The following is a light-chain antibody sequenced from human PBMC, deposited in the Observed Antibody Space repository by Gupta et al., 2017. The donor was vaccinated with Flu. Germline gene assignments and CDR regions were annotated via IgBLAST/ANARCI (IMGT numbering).Light chain of an antibody. Sequence: ITSSCTGTSSDVGSYNLVSWYQQHPGKAHKLMIYEVSKRPSGVSNRFSGSKSGNTASLTIAGLQAEDEADYYCCSYAGSSTFAVFGGGTKLTVL. CDR3: CSYAGSSTFAV. CDR2: EVS. CDR1: SSDVGSYNL. J-gene: IGLJ2*01. V-gene: IGLV2-23*02.